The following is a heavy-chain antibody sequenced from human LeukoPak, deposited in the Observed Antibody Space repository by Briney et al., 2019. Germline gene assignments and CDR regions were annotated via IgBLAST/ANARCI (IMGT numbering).Heavy chain of an antibody. CDR2: IYYSGST. Sequence: SETLSLTCTVSGGSISSHYWSWIRQPPGKGLEWIGYIYYSGSTNYNPSLKSRVTISVDTSKNQFSLKLSPVTAADTAVYYCARAGYDSSGYYLDYWGQGTLVTVSS. V-gene: IGHV4-59*11. D-gene: IGHD3-22*01. J-gene: IGHJ4*02. CDR3: ARAGYDSSGYYLDY. CDR1: GGSISSHY.